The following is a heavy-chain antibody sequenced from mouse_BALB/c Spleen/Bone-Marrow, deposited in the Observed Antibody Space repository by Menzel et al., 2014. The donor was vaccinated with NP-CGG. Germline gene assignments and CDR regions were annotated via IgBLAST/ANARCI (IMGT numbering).Heavy chain of an antibody. D-gene: IGHD1-1*01. CDR3: ARENYGSSYGFAY. CDR1: GYSFTGYT. CDR2: INPYNGGT. J-gene: IGHJ3*01. Sequence: VQLQQSGPALVKPGSSMKISCKASGYSFTGYTMNWVKQSHGKNLEWIGLINPYNGGTSYNQKFKGKATLTVNKSSSTAYMELLSLTSEDSAVYYCARENYGSSYGFAYWGQGTQVTVSA. V-gene: IGHV1-26*01.